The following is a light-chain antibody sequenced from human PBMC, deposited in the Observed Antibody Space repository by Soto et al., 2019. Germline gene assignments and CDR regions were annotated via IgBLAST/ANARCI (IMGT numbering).Light chain of an antibody. CDR3: QQRSNWPPIT. CDR1: QSVSSY. Sequence: EIVLTQSPATLSLSPWERATLSCRASQSVSSYLAWYQQKPGQAPRLLIYDPSHRATGIPARFSGSGSGTDFTLTISSLEPEDFAVYYCQQRSNWPPITFGQGTRLEIK. J-gene: IGKJ5*01. V-gene: IGKV3-11*01. CDR2: DPS.